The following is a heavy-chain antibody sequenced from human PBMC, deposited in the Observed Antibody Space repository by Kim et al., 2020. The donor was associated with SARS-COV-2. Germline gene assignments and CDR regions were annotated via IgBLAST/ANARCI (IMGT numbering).Heavy chain of an antibody. V-gene: IGHV3-72*01. Sequence: TEYAASVKGRFTVSRDDSKSSLYLQMNGLKAEDAAVYFCTRGGFQHAYDVWGQGTVVTVSS. CDR2: T. CDR3: TRGGFQHAYDV. D-gene: IGHD1-26*01. J-gene: IGHJ3*01.